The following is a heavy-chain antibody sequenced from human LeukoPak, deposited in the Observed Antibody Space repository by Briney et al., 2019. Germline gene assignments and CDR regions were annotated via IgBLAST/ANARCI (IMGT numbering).Heavy chain of an antibody. V-gene: IGHV3-30-3*01. D-gene: IGHD6-19*01. CDR3: AKDNSGLDY. J-gene: IGHJ4*02. CDR1: GFTFSTYI. Sequence: GGSLRLSCAASGFTFSTYIMHWVRQAPGKGLEWVAVISDDGSNKYYADSVKGRFTISRDNSKNTLYLQMNSLRAEDTALYYCAKDNSGLDYWGQGTLVTVSS. CDR2: ISDDGSNK.